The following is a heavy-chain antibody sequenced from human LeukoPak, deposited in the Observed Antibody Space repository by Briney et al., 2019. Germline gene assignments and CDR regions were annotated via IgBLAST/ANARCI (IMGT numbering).Heavy chain of an antibody. Sequence: GGSLRLSCAASGLTFSTYVMKWVRQTPERGLEWVSTIDRAGSTDTHYADSVRGRFIISRDNSKNTLYLQMNSLRAEDTAVYYCAIDVQDDLDFWGQGTLVTVSS. D-gene: IGHD1-1*01. CDR2: IDRAGSTDT. CDR1: GLTFSTYV. CDR3: AIDVQDDLDF. J-gene: IGHJ4*02. V-gene: IGHV3-23*01.